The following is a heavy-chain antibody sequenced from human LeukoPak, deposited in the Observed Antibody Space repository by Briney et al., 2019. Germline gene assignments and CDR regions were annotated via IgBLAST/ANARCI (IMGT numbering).Heavy chain of an antibody. D-gene: IGHD5/OR15-5a*01. V-gene: IGHV3-7*01. CDR1: GFTFSSYW. Sequence: GGSLRLSCAASGFTFSSYWMSWVRQAPGKGLEWVANIKQDGSEKYYVDSVKGRFTISRDNAKNSLYLQMNSLRDEDTAMYYCARGGSRTVSDPRVGYWGQGTLVTVSS. CDR3: ARGGSRTVSDPRVGY. J-gene: IGHJ4*02. CDR2: IKQDGSEK.